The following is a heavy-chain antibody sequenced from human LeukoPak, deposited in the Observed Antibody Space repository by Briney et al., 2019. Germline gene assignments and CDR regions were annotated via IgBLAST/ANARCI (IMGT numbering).Heavy chain of an antibody. J-gene: IGHJ6*02. V-gene: IGHV1-18*01. CDR2: ISAYNGNT. D-gene: IGHD1-26*01. CDR3: ARVVGATKYDDYYYGMDV. Sequence: ASVKVSCKASGYTFTSYGISWVRQAPGQGLEWMGWISAYNGNTNYAQKLQGRVTMTTDTSTSTAYMELRSLRSDDTAVYYCARVVGATKYDDYYYGMDVWGQGTTVTVSS. CDR1: GYTFTSYG.